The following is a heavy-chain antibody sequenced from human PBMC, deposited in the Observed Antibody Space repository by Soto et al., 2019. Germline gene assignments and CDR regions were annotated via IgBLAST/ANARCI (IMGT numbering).Heavy chain of an antibody. CDR2: SNAYNGNT. V-gene: IGHV1-18*01. D-gene: IGHD3-16*01. CDR1: GYTFTSYG. Sequence: QVQLVQSGAEVKKPGASVKVSCKASGYTFTSYGISWVRQSPGQGLEWMGWSNAYNGNTNYAQKLQGRVTMTTDTSTSTANMELRSMRSDDTAVYYCARDWFGVDDWGQGTLVTVSS. CDR3: ARDWFGVDD. J-gene: IGHJ4*02.